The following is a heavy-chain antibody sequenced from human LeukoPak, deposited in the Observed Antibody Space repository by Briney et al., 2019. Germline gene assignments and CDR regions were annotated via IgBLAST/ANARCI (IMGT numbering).Heavy chain of an antibody. J-gene: IGHJ4*02. Sequence: ASVKVSCKASGYTFTGYYMYWVRQAPGQGLEWMGRINPNTGATNYEQKLQGRVSVTRDTSISTAYMELTRLTSDDTAVYFCVRGGESSSWSYFDYWGQGTLVTVSS. D-gene: IGHD6-13*01. V-gene: IGHV1-2*06. CDR1: GYTFTGYY. CDR3: VRGGESSSWSYFDY. CDR2: INPNTGAT.